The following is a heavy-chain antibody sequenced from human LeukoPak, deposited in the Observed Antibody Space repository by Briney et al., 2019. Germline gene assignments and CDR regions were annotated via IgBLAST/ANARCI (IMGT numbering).Heavy chain of an antibody. J-gene: IGHJ4*02. Sequence: QAGGSLRLSCAASGFIFSSYPMSWVRQAPGKGLEWVSALTGSDSRTYYADSVKGRFTISRENSKKTLYLQMNSLRADDTAVYYCAKHFYDSGSYYNVDSWGQGTLVTVS. CDR2: LTGSDSRT. CDR1: GFIFSSYP. D-gene: IGHD3-10*01. CDR3: AKHFYDSGSYYNVDS. V-gene: IGHV3-23*01.